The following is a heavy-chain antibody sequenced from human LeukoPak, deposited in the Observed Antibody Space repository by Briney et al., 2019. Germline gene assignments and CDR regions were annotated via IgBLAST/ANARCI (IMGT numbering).Heavy chain of an antibody. CDR1: GYTFTSFG. D-gene: IGHD3-16*02. CDR3: ARDLASMGVIFFDY. CDR2: ISAYNGNT. V-gene: IGHV1-18*01. J-gene: IGHJ4*02. Sequence: ASVKVSCMASGYTFTSFGISWVRQAPGQGPEWMGWISAYNGNTNYAQKLQGRVTMTTDTSTSTAYMELRSLRSDDTAVYYCARDLASMGVIFFDYWGQGTLVTVSS.